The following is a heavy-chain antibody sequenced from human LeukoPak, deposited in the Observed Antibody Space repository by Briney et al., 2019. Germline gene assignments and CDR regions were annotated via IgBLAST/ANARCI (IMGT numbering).Heavy chain of an antibody. D-gene: IGHD1-26*01. CDR2: INPIFGTA. CDR3: ADFGIVGAQRAFDI. Sequence: ASVKVSCKTSGYSFTGYYMHWVRQAPGHGLEWMGWINPIFGTANYAQKFQGRVTITADESTSTAYMELSSLRSEDTAVYYCADFGIVGAQRAFDIWGQGTMVTVSS. CDR1: GYSFTGYY. V-gene: IGHV1-69*13. J-gene: IGHJ3*02.